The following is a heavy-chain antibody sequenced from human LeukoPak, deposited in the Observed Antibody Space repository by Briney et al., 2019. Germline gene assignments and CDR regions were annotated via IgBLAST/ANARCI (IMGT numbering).Heavy chain of an antibody. CDR2: INSDGRST. V-gene: IGHV3-74*01. J-gene: IGHJ3*02. D-gene: IGHD5-24*01. CDR3: ARIRVEMATMVAFDI. CDR1: GFTFSSYW. Sequence: GGSLRLSCAASGFTFSSYWMHWVRQVPGKGLVWVSRINSDGRSTSFADSVKGRFTISRDNAKNTLYLQMNSLRTEDTAVYYCARIRVEMATMVAFDIWGRGTMVTVSS.